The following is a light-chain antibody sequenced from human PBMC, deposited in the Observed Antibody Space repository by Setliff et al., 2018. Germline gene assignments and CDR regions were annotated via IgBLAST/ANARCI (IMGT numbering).Light chain of an antibody. CDR3: SSYTSSSTLL. CDR2: DVS. Sequence: QSVLTQPASVSGSPGQSITISCTGTSSDVGGYNYVSWYQQHPGKAPKLMIYDVSNRPSGVSNRFSGSKSGNTASLTISGLQAEDEADYYCSSYTSSSTLLFGGGTKGTVL. J-gene: IGLJ2*01. V-gene: IGLV2-14*03. CDR1: SSDVGGYNY.